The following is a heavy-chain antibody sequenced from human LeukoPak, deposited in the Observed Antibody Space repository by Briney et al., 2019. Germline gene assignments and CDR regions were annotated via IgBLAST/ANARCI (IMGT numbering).Heavy chain of an antibody. J-gene: IGHJ4*02. CDR2: ISGSGGST. CDR1: GFTFNSYA. D-gene: IGHD3-10*01. V-gene: IGHV3-23*01. CDR3: AKESSYYGSGSYYY. Sequence: GGSLRLSCAGSGFTFNSYAMSWVRQAPGKGLEWVSGISGSGGSTFYADSMKGRFTISRDSSRRTVYMQINSLRAEDTAIYYCAKESSYYGSGSYYYWGQGTLVTVSS.